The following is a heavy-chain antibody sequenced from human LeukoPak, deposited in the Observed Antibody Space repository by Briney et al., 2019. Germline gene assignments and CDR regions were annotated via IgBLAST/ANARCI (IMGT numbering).Heavy chain of an antibody. D-gene: IGHD3-10*01. V-gene: IGHV3-21*01. J-gene: IGHJ4*02. Sequence: GGSLRLSCGASGFTFSSYAMNWVRQAPGKGLEWVSSISSSSSYIYYADSVKGRFTISRDNAKNSLYLQMNSLRAEDTAVYYCARDLWFGVLWDQGWGQGALVTVSS. CDR3: ARDLWFGVLWDQG. CDR1: GFTFSSYA. CDR2: ISSSSSYI.